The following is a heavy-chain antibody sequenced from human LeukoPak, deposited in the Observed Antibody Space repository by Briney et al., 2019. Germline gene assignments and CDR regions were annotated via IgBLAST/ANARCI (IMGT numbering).Heavy chain of an antibody. CDR1: GFTFSSYW. CDR2: ISSSSSTI. J-gene: IGHJ4*02. Sequence: LPGGSLRLSCTASGFTFSSYWMSWVRQAPGKGLEWVSYISSSSSTIYYADSVKGRFTISRDNAKNSLYLQMNSLRGEDTAVYYCAPYPDYGDNDGWGQGALVTVSS. V-gene: IGHV3-48*04. D-gene: IGHD4-17*01. CDR3: APYPDYGDNDG.